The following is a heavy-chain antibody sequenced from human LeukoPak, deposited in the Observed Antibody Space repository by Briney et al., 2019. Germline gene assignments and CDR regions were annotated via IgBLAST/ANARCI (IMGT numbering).Heavy chain of an antibody. D-gene: IGHD2-15*01. CDR2: ITNGDNSI. V-gene: IGHV3-11*01. Sequence: PGGSLRLSCAASGFTFSDYYMSWIRQAPGRGLEWISYITNGDNSIYYADSVKGRFTISRDNAKNSLYLQMNSLRAEDTAAYYCARDRGVVVAAMGYYFDYWGQGTLVTVSS. CDR1: GFTFSDYY. CDR3: ARDRGVVVAAMGYYFDY. J-gene: IGHJ4*02.